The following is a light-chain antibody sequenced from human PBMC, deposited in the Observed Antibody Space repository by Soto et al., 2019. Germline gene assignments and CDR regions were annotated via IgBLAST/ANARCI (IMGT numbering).Light chain of an antibody. Sequence: IQITQSPSSFSASVPDRVTITCRASQDIRTWLAWYQQKPGNAPKLLIYVVSSLQSGVPSRFSGSGSGTYFTLTISNLQPEDFATYYCLHTDSFPWTFGQGTKVDIK. CDR1: QDIRTW. J-gene: IGKJ1*01. V-gene: IGKV1-12*01. CDR3: LHTDSFPWT. CDR2: VVS.